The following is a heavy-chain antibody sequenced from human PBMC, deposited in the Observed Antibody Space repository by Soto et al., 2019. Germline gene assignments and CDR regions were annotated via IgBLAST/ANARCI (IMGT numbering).Heavy chain of an antibody. D-gene: IGHD3-3*01. Sequence: ASVKVSCKASGYTFTSYGISWVRQAPGQGLEWMGWISAYSGNTNYAQKFQGRVTMTTDTSTSTAYMELRSLRSDDTAVYYCATTFGPLENWFDPWGQGTLVTVSS. CDR1: GYTFTSYG. J-gene: IGHJ5*02. CDR2: ISAYSGNT. V-gene: IGHV1-18*01. CDR3: ATTFGPLENWFDP.